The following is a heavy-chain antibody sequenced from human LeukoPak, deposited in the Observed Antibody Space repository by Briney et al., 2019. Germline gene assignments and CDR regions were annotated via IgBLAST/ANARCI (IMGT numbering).Heavy chain of an antibody. J-gene: IGHJ4*02. Sequence: SGPTLVNPTQPLTLTFTFSGFSLKTDSGEVRMGWVRQPPGKTLEWLALVTWDDDNRYNPSLRSRLTITKDTSRSQVVLTMSNMDPVDTATYFCTRGSLEGGFDFWGQGALVTVSS. V-gene: IGHV2-5*02. CDR3: TRGSLEGGFDF. CDR2: VTWDDDN. D-gene: IGHD2-15*01. CDR1: GFSLKTDSGEVR.